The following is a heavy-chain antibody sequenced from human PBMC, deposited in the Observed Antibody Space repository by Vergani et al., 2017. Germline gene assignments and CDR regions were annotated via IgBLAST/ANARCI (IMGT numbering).Heavy chain of an antibody. V-gene: IGHV3-48*01. Sequence: VQLVESGGGVVQPGRSLRLSCAASGFTFSSYSMNWVRQAPGKGLEWVSYISSSSSTIYYADSVKGRFTISRDNAKNSLYLQMNSLRAEDTAVYYCARAPDRRYYYYGMDVWGQGTTVTVSS. CDR2: ISSSSSTI. J-gene: IGHJ6*02. CDR1: GFTFSSYS. CDR3: ARAPDRRYYYYGMDV.